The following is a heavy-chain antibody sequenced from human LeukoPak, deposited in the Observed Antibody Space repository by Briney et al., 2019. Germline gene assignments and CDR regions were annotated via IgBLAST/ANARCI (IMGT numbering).Heavy chain of an antibody. CDR2: ISYDGTKK. Sequence: GRSLRLSCAASGFTFSDYAMHWVRQAPGKGLEWVAVISYDGTKKYFADSVKGRFTISRDNSKNTLYLQMNSLRAEDTAVYYCARDKAAAGRGVLDHWGQGTLVTVSS. V-gene: IGHV3-30-3*01. CDR1: GFTFSDYA. D-gene: IGHD6-13*01. J-gene: IGHJ4*02. CDR3: ARDKAAAGRGVLDH.